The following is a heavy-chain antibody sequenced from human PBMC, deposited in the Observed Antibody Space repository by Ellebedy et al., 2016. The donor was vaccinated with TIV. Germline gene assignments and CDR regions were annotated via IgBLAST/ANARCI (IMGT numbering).Heavy chain of an antibody. CDR3: ARDRKYYGSGSYFHPTN. D-gene: IGHD3-10*01. Sequence: GESLKISCAASGFTFSNFAIHWVRQAPGKGLEWVAVIWYDGSNKFHADSVKGRFTISRDNSKNTLYLQMNRLRVEDTAVYYCARDRKYYGSGSYFHPTNWGQGTLVTVSS. V-gene: IGHV3-33*01. CDR1: GFTFSNFA. J-gene: IGHJ4*02. CDR2: IWYDGSNK.